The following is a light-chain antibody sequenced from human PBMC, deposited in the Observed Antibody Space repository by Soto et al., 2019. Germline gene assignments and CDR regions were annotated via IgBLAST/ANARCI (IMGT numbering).Light chain of an antibody. J-gene: IGKJ2*01. Sequence: DIVMTQSPDSLAVSLGERAIINCKSSQSVLYSSNNKNYLAWYQQRPGQPPKLLIYWASTREVGVPDRFSGSGSGTDFTLTITSLQAEDVAVYYCQQYESTPPTFGQGTKLEI. V-gene: IGKV4-1*01. CDR3: QQYESTPPT. CDR1: QSVLYSSNNKNY. CDR2: WAS.